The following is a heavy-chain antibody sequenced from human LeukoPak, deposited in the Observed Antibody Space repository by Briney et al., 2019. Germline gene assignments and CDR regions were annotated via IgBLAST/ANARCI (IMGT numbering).Heavy chain of an antibody. D-gene: IGHD3-16*01. CDR1: GFTFHKHW. CDR2: IKHDGSEK. CDR3: TVLGY. Sequence: GGSLRLSCATSGFTFHKHWLTWVRQAPGKGLEWVANIKHDGSEKYYVDSVKGRFTISRDNANNSVSLPMSSLRVDDTAVYYCTVLGYWGQGTLVTVSS. V-gene: IGHV3-7*01. J-gene: IGHJ4*02.